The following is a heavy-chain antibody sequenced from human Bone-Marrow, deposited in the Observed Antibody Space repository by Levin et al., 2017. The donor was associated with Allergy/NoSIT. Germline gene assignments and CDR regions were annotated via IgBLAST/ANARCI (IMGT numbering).Heavy chain of an antibody. CDR1: GGSTKSYY. Sequence: PSETLSLTCTVSGGSTKSYYWNWIRQPPGKGLEWIGYVYSTGTANYNPSLKSRVTMSVDTSKNQFSLTLSSVTAADTAVYFCARHFYGSGRYYADALDIWGPGTVVTVSS. CDR2: VYSTGTA. V-gene: IGHV4-59*08. J-gene: IGHJ3*02. D-gene: IGHD3-10*01. CDR3: ARHFYGSGRYYADALDI.